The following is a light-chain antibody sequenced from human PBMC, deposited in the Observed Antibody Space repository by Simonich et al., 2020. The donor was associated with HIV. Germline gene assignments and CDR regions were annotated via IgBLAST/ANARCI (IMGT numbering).Light chain of an antibody. J-gene: IGLJ3*02. CDR1: SSDVGSYNL. CDR3: QSYDSSLRV. V-gene: IGLV2-23*01. Sequence: QSALTQPASVSGSPGQSITISCTGTSSDVGSYNLVSWYQQHPGKAPKLMIYEGSKRPSGVSNRFSGSKSGNTASLTISGLQAEDEADYYCQSYDSSLRVFGGGTKLTVL. CDR2: EGS.